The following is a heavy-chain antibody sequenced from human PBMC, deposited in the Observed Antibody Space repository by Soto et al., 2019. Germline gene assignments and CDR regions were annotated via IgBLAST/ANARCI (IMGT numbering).Heavy chain of an antibody. CDR1: GGSISSYY. CDR3: ARTPEYSSSFDY. V-gene: IGHV4-59*08. Sequence: SETLSLTCTVPGGSISSYYWSWIRQPPGKGLEWIGYIYYSGSTNYNPSLKSRVTISVDTSKNQFSLKLSSVTAADTAVYYCARTPEYSSSFDYWGQGTLVTVSS. D-gene: IGHD6-6*01. CDR2: IYYSGST. J-gene: IGHJ4*02.